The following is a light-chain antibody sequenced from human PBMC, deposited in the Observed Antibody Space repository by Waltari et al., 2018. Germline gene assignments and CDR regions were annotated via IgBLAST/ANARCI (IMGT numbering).Light chain of an antibody. Sequence: EIVLTQSPATLSLSPGDRATLSCRASQSVGSYLAWYQQKPGQTPRLLIYDTSTRATGTPDRFSGSGSGTVFTLTISSLEPEDFAVYYCQQRSNWPLTFGGGTKVEV. CDR1: QSVGSY. V-gene: IGKV3-11*01. CDR3: QQRSNWPLT. CDR2: DTS. J-gene: IGKJ4*01.